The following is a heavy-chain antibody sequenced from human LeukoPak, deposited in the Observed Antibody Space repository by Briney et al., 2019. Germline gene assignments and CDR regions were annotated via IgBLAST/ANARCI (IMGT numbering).Heavy chain of an antibody. D-gene: IGHD3-22*01. CDR2: INYSGST. V-gene: IGHV4-34*01. CDR3: ARDSRYDSSGHAP. J-gene: IGHJ5*02. CDR1: GGSFSGYY. Sequence: SETLSLTCAVYGGSFSGYYWSWIRQPPGEGLEWIGEINYSGSTNYNPSLKSRVTISVDTSKNQFSLTVSAVTAADTAVYYCARDSRYDSSGHAPWGQGTLVTVSS.